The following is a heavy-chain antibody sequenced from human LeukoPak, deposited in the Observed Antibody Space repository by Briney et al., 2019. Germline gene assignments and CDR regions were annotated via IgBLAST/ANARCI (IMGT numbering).Heavy chain of an antibody. CDR1: GGSFSSGSYY. Sequence: PSETLSLTCTVSGGSFSSGSYYWSWIRQPPGKGLEWIGYIYYSGSTNYNPSLKSRVTISVDTSKNQFSLKLSSVTAADTAVYYCARDGSSWYFDYWGQGTLVTVSS. J-gene: IGHJ4*02. D-gene: IGHD6-13*01. V-gene: IGHV4-61*01. CDR3: ARDGSSWYFDY. CDR2: IYYSGST.